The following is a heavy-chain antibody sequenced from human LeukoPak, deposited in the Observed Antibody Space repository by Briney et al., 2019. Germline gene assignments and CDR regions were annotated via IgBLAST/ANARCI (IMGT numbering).Heavy chain of an antibody. CDR2: MCSSDDGR. V-gene: IGHV3-23*01. D-gene: IGHD3-10*02. Sequence: GGTLRLSCAASGFTFSSYGMSWVRQAPGKGLEWVSAMCSSDDGRYYAASVRGRFTISRDTSRSTLYLQMNSLRAEDTAVYYCAELGITMIGGVWGKGTTVTISS. CDR1: GFTFSSYG. CDR3: AELGITMIGGV. J-gene: IGHJ6*04.